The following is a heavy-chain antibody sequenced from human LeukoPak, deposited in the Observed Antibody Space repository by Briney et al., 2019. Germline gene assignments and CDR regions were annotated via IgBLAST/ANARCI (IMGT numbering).Heavy chain of an antibody. CDR2: IYHSGST. D-gene: IGHD6-13*01. V-gene: IGHV4-4*02. CDR1: GGSITSGNW. Sequence: SGTLSLTCAVSGGSITSGNWWTWVRQPPGKGLEWIGEIYHSGSTNYNPSLKSRLTLSVDKSKNQFSLALSSVTAADTAVYYCARGVPAAGAKWFDPWGPGSLVTVYS. CDR3: ARGVPAAGAKWFDP. J-gene: IGHJ5*02.